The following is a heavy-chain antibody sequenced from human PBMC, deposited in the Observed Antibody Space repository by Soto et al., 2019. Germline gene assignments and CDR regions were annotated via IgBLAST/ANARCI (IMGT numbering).Heavy chain of an antibody. V-gene: IGHV1-69*01. CDR1: GGTFSGYA. CDR2: IIPIFGTA. D-gene: IGHD3-22*01. J-gene: IGHJ4*02. CDR3: ARDRKYYYDSSGYYFDY. Sequence: QVQLVQSGAEVKKPGSSVKVSCKASGGTFSGYAISWVRQAPGQGLEWMGGIIPIFGTANYAQKFQGRVTITADESTSTAYMELSSLRSEDTAVYYCARDRKYYYDSSGYYFDYWGQGTLVTVSS.